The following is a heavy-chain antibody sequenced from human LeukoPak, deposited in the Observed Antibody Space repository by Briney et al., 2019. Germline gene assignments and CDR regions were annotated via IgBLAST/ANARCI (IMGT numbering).Heavy chain of an antibody. CDR2: ISGSGGST. Sequence: SGGSLGLSCAASGFTFRSYAMSWVRQAPGKGLEWVSAISGSGGSTDYADSVKGRFTISRDNSKNTLYMQMNSLRAEDTAVYYCASYDSSGYYHYFDYWGQGTLVTVSS. V-gene: IGHV3-23*01. CDR1: GFTFRSYA. D-gene: IGHD3-22*01. J-gene: IGHJ4*02. CDR3: ASYDSSGYYHYFDY.